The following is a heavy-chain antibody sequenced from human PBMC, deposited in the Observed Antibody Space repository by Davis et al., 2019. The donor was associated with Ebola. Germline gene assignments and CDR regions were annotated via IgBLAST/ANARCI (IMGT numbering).Heavy chain of an antibody. V-gene: IGHV6-1*01. CDR2: TYYRSKWYN. CDR1: GDSVSSHSAA. J-gene: IGHJ4*02. D-gene: IGHD2-15*01. Sequence: SQTLSLTCAISGDSVSSHSAAWNWIRQSPSRGLEWLGRTYYRSKWYNDYAVSVKSRITINPDTSKNQFSLQLNSVTPEDTAVYYCARETVVVVAATWLGLDYWGQGTLVTVSS. CDR3: ARETVVVVAATWLGLDY.